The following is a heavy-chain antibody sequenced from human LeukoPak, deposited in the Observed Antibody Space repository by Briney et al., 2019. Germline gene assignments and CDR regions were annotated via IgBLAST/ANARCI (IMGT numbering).Heavy chain of an antibody. CDR1: GYTFTIYA. V-gene: IGHV1-18*01. CDR2: ISVHNGNT. J-gene: IGHJ3*02. D-gene: IGHD3-9*01. CDR3: ARGGYYDILTGHETVDAFDI. Sequence: ASVTXSCKASGYTFTIYAITWVRQAPGQGPEWMGRISVHNGNTNYAQKLQDRVSMTTDTSTTTAYMELRSLRSDDTAVYYCARGGYYDILTGHETVDAFDIWGQGTMVTVSP.